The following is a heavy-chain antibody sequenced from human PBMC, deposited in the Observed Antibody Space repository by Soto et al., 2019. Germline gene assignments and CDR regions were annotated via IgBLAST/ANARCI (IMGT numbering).Heavy chain of an antibody. J-gene: IGHJ4*02. Sequence: ASVKVSCKASGYTFTSYGISWVRQAPGQGLEWMGWISAYNGNTNYAQKLQGRVTMTTDTSTSTAYMELRSLRSDDTAVYYCARDPTHYYDRSGYDYWGQGTLVTVS. CDR1: GYTFTSYG. D-gene: IGHD3-22*01. CDR3: ARDPTHYYDRSGYDY. CDR2: ISAYNGNT. V-gene: IGHV1-18*01.